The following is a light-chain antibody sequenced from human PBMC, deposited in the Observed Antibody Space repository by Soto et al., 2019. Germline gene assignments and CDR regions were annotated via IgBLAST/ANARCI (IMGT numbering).Light chain of an antibody. CDR3: HQYNSY. CDR2: DAS. J-gene: IGKJ2*01. Sequence: DVHMTQSPSTLSASVGDRLTITCRVSESIATWLAWYQQKPGQAPKLLIYDASRLESGVPSRFSGGGSGTEFTLTISGLQPEDFATYYCHQYNSYFGPGTKLEI. CDR1: ESIATW. V-gene: IGKV1-5*01.